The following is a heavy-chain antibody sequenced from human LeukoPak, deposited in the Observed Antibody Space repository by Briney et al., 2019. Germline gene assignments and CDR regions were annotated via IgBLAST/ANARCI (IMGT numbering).Heavy chain of an antibody. CDR2: IKSKSYGGTT. Sequence: GGSLRLSCAASGFTFSTTWMSWVRQAPGKGLEWGSRIKSKSYGGTTDYAAPVKCRFTVSRDDSKTTVYLQMDNLKTEDTAVYYCTPHFSEMDFNCWGQGTLVTVSS. D-gene: IGHD2-2*03. CDR1: GFTFSTTW. V-gene: IGHV3-15*01. CDR3: TPHFSEMDFNC. J-gene: IGHJ4*02.